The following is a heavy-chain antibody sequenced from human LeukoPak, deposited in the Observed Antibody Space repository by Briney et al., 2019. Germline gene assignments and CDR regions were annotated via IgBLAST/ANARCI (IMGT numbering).Heavy chain of an antibody. V-gene: IGHV3-21*01. Sequence: PGGSLSLSCSASGFTFSSYAMNWVRQAPGKGLEWVSSITRSSNYIYYADSVKGRFTSSRDNAKNSLFLQVNSLRAEDTALYYCATSGSGGNYPLDYWGQGTLVTVSS. D-gene: IGHD1-26*01. CDR3: ATSGSGGNYPLDY. CDR1: GFTFSSYA. CDR2: ITRSSNYI. J-gene: IGHJ4*02.